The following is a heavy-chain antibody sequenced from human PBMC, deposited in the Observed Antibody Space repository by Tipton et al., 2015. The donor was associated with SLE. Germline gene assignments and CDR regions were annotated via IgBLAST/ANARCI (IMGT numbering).Heavy chain of an antibody. Sequence: TLSPTCAVYGGSFSGYYWSWIRQPPGKGLEWIGEISHSGSTKYKPSLKSRVTISVDTSKNQFSLKLSSVTAADTAVYYCARALVATIPFDYWGQGTLVTVSS. J-gene: IGHJ4*02. V-gene: IGHV4-34*01. CDR1: GGSFSGYY. D-gene: IGHD5-12*01. CDR2: ISHSGST. CDR3: ARALVATIPFDY.